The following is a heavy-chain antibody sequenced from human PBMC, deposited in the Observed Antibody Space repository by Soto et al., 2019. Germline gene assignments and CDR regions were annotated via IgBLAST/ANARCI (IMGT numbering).Heavy chain of an antibody. CDR1: GYTFTSYA. CDR3: ASSIRLAGDY. V-gene: IGHV1-3*01. Sequence: QVQLVQSGAEVKKPGASVKVACKASGYTFTSYAMHWVRQAPGQRLDWMGRINAGNGNTKYSQKFHGRVTITRDTSESTAYMELSSLRSEDTAVYYGASSIRLAGDYWCQGALVTISS. J-gene: IGHJ4*02. CDR2: INAGNGNT.